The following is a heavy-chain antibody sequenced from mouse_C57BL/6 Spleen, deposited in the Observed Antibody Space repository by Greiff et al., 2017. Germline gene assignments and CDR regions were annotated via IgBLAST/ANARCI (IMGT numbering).Heavy chain of an antibody. CDR3: ARFYYGSSLDY. V-gene: IGHV1-54*01. CDR2: INPGSGGT. D-gene: IGHD1-1*01. Sequence: VQLQQSGAELVRPGTSVKVSCKASGYAFTNYLIEWVKQRPGQGLEWIGVINPGSGGTNYNEKFKGKAKLTADKSSSTAYMQLSSLTSEDSAVYFCARFYYGSSLDYWGQGTTLTVSS. CDR1: GYAFTNYL. J-gene: IGHJ2*01.